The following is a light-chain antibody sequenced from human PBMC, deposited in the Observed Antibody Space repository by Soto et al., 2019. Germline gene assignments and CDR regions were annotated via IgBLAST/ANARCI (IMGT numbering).Light chain of an antibody. V-gene: IGKV3-20*01. CDR3: QHYGSSPQIT. CDR2: GAS. J-gene: IGKJ5*01. CDR1: QSVSSSY. Sequence: EIVLTQSPGTLSLSPGERATLSCRASQSVSSSYLAWYQQKPGQAPRLLIYGASSRATGIPDRVSGSGSGTDFTHTISRLEPEDFAVYYCQHYGSSPQITFGQVTRLEIK.